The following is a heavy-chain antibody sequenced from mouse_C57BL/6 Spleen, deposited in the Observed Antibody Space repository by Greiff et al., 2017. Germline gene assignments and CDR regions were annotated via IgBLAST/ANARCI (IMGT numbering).Heavy chain of an antibody. V-gene: IGHV5-12*01. D-gene: IGHD2-5*01. CDR1: GFTFSDYY. CDR3: ARGGSNYKYYAMDY. CDR2: ISNGGGST. J-gene: IGHJ4*01. Sequence: EVMLVESGAGLVQPGGSLKLSCAASGFTFSDYYMYWVRQTPGKRLEWVAYISNGGGSTYYPDTVKGRCTISRDNANNTLYLQMSRLKSEDTAMYYCARGGSNYKYYAMDYWGQGTSVTVSS.